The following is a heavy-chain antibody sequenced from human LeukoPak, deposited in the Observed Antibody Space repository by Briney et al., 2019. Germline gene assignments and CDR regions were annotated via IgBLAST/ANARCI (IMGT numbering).Heavy chain of an antibody. J-gene: IGHJ4*02. CDR3: AREGCTNGVCYYFDY. CDR2: ISAYNGNT. Sequence: ASVKVSCKASGYTFTSYGISWVRQAPGQGLEWMGWISAYNGNTNYAQKLQGRVTMTTDTSTSTAYMELSSLRSEDTAVYYCAREGCTNGVCYYFDYWGQGTLVTVSS. D-gene: IGHD2-8*01. V-gene: IGHV1-18*01. CDR1: GYTFTSYG.